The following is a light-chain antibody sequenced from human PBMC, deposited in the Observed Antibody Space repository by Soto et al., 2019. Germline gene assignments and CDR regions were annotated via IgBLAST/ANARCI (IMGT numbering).Light chain of an antibody. CDR3: SSYAGSNNLV. Sequence: QSALTQPPSASGSPGQSVTISCTGTSSDVGGYNYVSWYQQHPGKAPKLMIYEVSKWPSGVPDRFSGSQSGNTASLTVSELQAEDEADYYCSSYAGSNNLVFGGGTKLTVL. CDR1: SSDVGGYNY. CDR2: EVS. V-gene: IGLV2-8*01. J-gene: IGLJ3*02.